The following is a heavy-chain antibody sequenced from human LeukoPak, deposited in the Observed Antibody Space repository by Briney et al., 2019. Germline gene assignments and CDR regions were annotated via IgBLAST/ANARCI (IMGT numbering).Heavy chain of an antibody. CDR1: GFTFSSYW. V-gene: IGHV3-74*01. Sequence: GGSLRLSRAASGFTFSSYWMHWVRQAPGKGLVWVSRINSDGSSTSCADSVKGRFTISRDNAKNTLYLQMNSLRAEDTAVYYCARVGAPTYYYDSSGYYPRPFDYWGQGTLVTVSS. J-gene: IGHJ4*02. D-gene: IGHD3-22*01. CDR3: ARVGAPTYYYDSSGYYPRPFDY. CDR2: INSDGSST.